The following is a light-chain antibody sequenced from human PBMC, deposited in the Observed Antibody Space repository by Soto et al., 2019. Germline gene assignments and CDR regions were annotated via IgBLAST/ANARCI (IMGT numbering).Light chain of an antibody. CDR2: DVS. CDR3: SSYTSSSPPYV. J-gene: IGLJ1*01. V-gene: IGLV2-14*03. Sequence: QSVLTQPASVSGSPGQSITISCTGTSSDVGGYNYVSWYQHHPGKAPKLMVYDVSNRPSGVSNRFSGSKSGNTASLTISGLQAEDEADHYCSSYTSSSPPYVFGTGTKVTVL. CDR1: SSDVGGYNY.